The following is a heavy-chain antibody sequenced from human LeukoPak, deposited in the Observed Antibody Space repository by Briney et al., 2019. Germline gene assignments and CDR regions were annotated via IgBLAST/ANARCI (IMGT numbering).Heavy chain of an antibody. CDR1: GDSINNHY. J-gene: IGHJ5*02. CDR3: ARQRDNGWPNWFDH. Sequence: SETLSLTCTVSGDSINNHYWSWIRQPPGKGLEWIGYIYHSGSINYNPSLESRLTISVDTSKNQFSLKLNSVTAADTAVYFCARQRDNGWPNWFDHWGQGTLVTVSS. CDR2: IYHSGSI. D-gene: IGHD6-19*01. V-gene: IGHV4-59*08.